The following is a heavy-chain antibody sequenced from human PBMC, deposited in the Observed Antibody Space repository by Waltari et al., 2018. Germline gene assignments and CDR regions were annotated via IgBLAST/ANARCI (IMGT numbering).Heavy chain of an antibody. J-gene: IGHJ6*03. V-gene: IGHV1-8*01. Sequence: QVQLVQSGAEVKKPGASVTVSCKASGYTFTSYDINWVRQATGQGLEWMGWMNPNSGNTGYAQKFQGRVTMTRNTSISTAYMELSSLRSEDTAVYYCARRYYYYYYMDVWGKGTTVTVSS. CDR3: ARRYYYYYYMDV. CDR2: MNPNSGNT. CDR1: GYTFTSYD.